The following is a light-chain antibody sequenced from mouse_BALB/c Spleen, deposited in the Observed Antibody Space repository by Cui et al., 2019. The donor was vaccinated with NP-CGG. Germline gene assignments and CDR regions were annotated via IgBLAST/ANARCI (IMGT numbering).Light chain of an antibody. CDR3: ALWYSNHWV. Sequence: QAVVTQESALTTSPGETVTLTCRSNTGAVTTSNYANWVQEKPDHLFTGLIGGTNNRVPGVLARFSGSLIGDKAALTITGAQTEDEAMYFCALWYSNHWVFGGGTKLTVL. J-gene: IGLJ1*01. CDR2: GTN. V-gene: IGLV1*01. CDR1: TGAVTTSNY.